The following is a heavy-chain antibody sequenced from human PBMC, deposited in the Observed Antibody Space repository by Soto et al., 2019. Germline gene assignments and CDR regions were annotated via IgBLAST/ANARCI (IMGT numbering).Heavy chain of an antibody. D-gene: IGHD3-10*01. Sequence: RLEWMGWISAYNGNTNYAQKHQGRVTMTNDTFTSTAYMEPRSLRSDDTALYYCARVTFLWFGELSWFAPWGQGTFVTGSS. V-gene: IGHV1-18*01. CDR3: ARVTFLWFGELSWFAP. CDR2: ISAYNGNT. J-gene: IGHJ5*02.